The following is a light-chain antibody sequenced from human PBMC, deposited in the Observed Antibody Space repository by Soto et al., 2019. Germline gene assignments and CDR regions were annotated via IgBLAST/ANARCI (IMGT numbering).Light chain of an antibody. CDR1: QSVSSSY. V-gene: IGKV3-20*01. Sequence: EIVLTQSPGTLSLSPGERATLSCRASQSVSSSYLAWYQQKPGQAPRLLIYGASSRATGIPDRFSGSGSGTDFTLTISRLELEDFVVYYCQQYGSSPLITFGQGTRLEIK. CDR3: QQYGSSPLIT. CDR2: GAS. J-gene: IGKJ5*01.